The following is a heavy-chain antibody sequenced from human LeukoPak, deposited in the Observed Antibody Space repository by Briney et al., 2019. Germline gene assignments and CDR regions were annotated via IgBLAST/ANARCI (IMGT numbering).Heavy chain of an antibody. CDR3: ARGPGGGDSHFDY. D-gene: IGHD2-21*02. J-gene: IGHJ4*02. Sequence: SETLPLTCTVSGGSISSYYWSWIRQPPGKGLEWIGYIYYSGSTNYNPSLKSRVTISVDTSKNQFSLKLSSVTAADTAVYYCARGPGGGDSHFDYWGQGTLVTVSS. CDR1: GGSISSYY. V-gene: IGHV4-59*01. CDR2: IYYSGST.